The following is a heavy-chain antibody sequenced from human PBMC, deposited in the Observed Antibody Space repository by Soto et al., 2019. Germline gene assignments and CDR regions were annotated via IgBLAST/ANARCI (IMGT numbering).Heavy chain of an antibody. CDR2: IIPILGIA. CDR1: GGTFSSYT. D-gene: IGHD3-3*01. Sequence: SVKVSCKASGGTFSSYTISWVRQAPGQGLEWMGRIIPILGIANYAQEFQGRVTITADKSTSTAYMELSSLRSEDTAVYYCAREAEYDFWSGYDYYYYYMDVWGKGTTVTVSS. J-gene: IGHJ6*03. CDR3: AREAEYDFWSGYDYYYYYMDV. V-gene: IGHV1-69*04.